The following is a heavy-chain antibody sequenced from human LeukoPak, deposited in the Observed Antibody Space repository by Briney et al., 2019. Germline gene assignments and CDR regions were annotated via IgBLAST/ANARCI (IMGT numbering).Heavy chain of an antibody. CDR2: VSGSSGST. D-gene: IGHD3-22*01. CDR3: AKDQVVITTTGSWFDP. V-gene: IGHV3-23*01. Sequence: GGSLRLSCAVSGFTFSSYAINWVRQAPGKGLEWVSSVSGSSGSTFYADSVKGRFTISRDNSKNTLYLQMNSLRAEDTAVYYCAKDQVVITTTGSWFDPWGQGTLVTVSS. CDR1: GFTFSSYA. J-gene: IGHJ5*02.